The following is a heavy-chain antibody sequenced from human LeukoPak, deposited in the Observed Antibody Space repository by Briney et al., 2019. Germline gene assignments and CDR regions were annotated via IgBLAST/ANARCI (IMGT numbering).Heavy chain of an antibody. J-gene: IGHJ5*02. CDR3: ARGGGPSNWFDP. CDR2: IYYSGST. D-gene: IGHD4-23*01. CDR1: GGSISSYY. Sequence: SETLSLTCTVSGGSISSYYWSWIRQPPGKGLEWIGYIYYSGSTNYNPSLKSRVTISVDTSKNQFSLKLSSVTAADTAVYYCARGGGPSNWFDPWGQGTLVTVSS. V-gene: IGHV4-59*08.